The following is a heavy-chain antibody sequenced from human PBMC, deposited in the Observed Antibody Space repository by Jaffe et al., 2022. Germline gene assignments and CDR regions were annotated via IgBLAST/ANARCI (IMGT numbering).Heavy chain of an antibody. J-gene: IGHJ6*03. CDR3: ARFYYFSSSTPSGYYYYYMDV. D-gene: IGHD2-2*01. CDR2: IYHSGST. Sequence: QVQLQESGPGLVKPSGTLSLTCAVSGGSISSSNWWSWIRQPPGKGLEWIGEIYHSGSTNYNPSLKSRVTISVDKSKNQFSLKLSSVTAADTAVYYCARFYYFSSSTPSGYYYYYMDVWGKGTTVTVSS. CDR1: GGSISSSNW. V-gene: IGHV4-4*02.